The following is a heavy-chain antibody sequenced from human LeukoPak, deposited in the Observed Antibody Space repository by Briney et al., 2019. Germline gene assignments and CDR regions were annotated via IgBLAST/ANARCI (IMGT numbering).Heavy chain of an antibody. CDR3: AIPRGPPSDY. J-gene: IGHJ4*02. V-gene: IGHV3-48*02. D-gene: IGHD5-12*01. CDR1: GFTFSSYS. Sequence: PGGSLRLSCAASGFTFSSYSMNWVRQAPGKGLEGVSYISSSSSTKYYADSVKGRFTISRDNAKKSLYLQMNSLRDEDTAVYYCAIPRGPPSDYWGQGPLVAVS. CDR2: ISSSSSTK.